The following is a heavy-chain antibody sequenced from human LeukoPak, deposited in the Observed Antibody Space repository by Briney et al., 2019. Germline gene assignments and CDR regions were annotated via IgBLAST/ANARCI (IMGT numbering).Heavy chain of an antibody. CDR2: IKQDRSEK. CDR3: ARGGYFTTDAFDI. D-gene: IGHD6-25*01. J-gene: IGHJ3*02. Sequence: GGSLRLSCSVSGFTFSSYWMSWVRQAPGEGLEWVANIKQDRSEKYYVDSVKGRFTISRDNAKNSLYLQMNSLRAEDTAVYYCARGGYFTTDAFDIWGQGTMVTVSS. V-gene: IGHV3-7*03. CDR1: GFTFSSYW.